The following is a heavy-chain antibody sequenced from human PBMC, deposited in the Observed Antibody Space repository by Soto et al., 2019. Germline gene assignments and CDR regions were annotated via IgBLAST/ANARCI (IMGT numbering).Heavy chain of an antibody. CDR1: GGTFGRDA. Sequence: VKVSCKASGGTFGRDAISWVRQAPGQGLEWVGGIIPLSGATDYAQKFQGRVTIIADESTSTAYLELSSLRSEDTAIYYCARDVGATTLAHYYGLDVWGQGTMVTVSS. CDR3: ARDVGATTLAHYYGLDV. D-gene: IGHD2-15*01. V-gene: IGHV1-69*01. J-gene: IGHJ6*02. CDR2: IIPLSGAT.